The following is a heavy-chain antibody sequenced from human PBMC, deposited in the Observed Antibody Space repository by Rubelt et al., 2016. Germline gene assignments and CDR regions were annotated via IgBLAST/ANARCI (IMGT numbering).Heavy chain of an antibody. V-gene: IGHV3-23*01. CDR1: GFTFSSYA. D-gene: IGHD2-2*01. Sequence: EVQLLESGGGLVQPGGSLRLSCAASGFTFSSYAMSWVRQAPGKGLEWVSAISGSGGSTYYADSVKGRFTISRDNAKNTLYLQINSLRDEDTAVYYCARVAYSSNWYPDFWGQGTLVTVSS. CDR2: ISGSGGST. CDR3: ARVAYSSNWYPDF. J-gene: IGHJ4*02.